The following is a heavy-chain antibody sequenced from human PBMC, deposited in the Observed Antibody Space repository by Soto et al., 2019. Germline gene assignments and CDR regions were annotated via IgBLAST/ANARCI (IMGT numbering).Heavy chain of an antibody. J-gene: IGHJ6*02. Sequence: PGGSLRLSCAASGFTFSSYVMNWVRQAPGKGLEWVSSISTSSGSRYYADSVRCRFTISRDNAKNSLYLQMNSLRADDTAVYYCARSSTIGNVWGQGTTVTVSS. CDR1: GFTFSSYV. CDR2: ISTSSGSR. D-gene: IGHD2-2*01. V-gene: IGHV3-21*01. CDR3: ARSSTIGNV.